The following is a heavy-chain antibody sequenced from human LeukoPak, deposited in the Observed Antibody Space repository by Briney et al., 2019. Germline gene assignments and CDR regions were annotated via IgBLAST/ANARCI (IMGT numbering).Heavy chain of an antibody. CDR2: INHSGST. D-gene: IGHD1-26*01. CDR1: GGSISSSDYY. Sequence: SETLSLTCTVSGGSISSSDYYWGWIRQPPGKGLEWIGEINHSGSTNYNPSLKSRVTISVDTSKNQFSLKLSSVTAADTAVYYCARGRSGSYFYYYYYYMGVWGKGTTVTVSS. V-gene: IGHV4-39*07. CDR3: ARGRSGSYFYYYYYYMGV. J-gene: IGHJ6*03.